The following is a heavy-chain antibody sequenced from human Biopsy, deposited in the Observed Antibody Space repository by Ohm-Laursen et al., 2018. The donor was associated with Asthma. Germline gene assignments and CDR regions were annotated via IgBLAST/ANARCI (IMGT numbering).Heavy chain of an antibody. CDR1: GYSLTDLS. J-gene: IGHJ4*02. V-gene: IGHV1-24*01. CDR3: ATDFPKDYVRYNFQF. D-gene: IGHD4-17*01. CDR2: HDHAEGGT. Sequence: ASVKVSCKISGYSLTDLSMNWVRQAPGQGLEWMGGHDHAEGGTVSARRFQGRVTMTEDTSTDTAYMELSSLSSEDTAVYYCATDFPKDYVRYNFQFWGQGTLVTVSS.